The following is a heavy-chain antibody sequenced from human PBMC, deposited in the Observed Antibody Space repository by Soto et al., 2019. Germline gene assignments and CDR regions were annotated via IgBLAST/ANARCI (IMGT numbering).Heavy chain of an antibody. CDR1: GFTFSDST. CDR2: IRSEVYSYAT. J-gene: IGHJ6*02. CDR3: SRCSGSYCMDV. D-gene: IGHD3-10*02. Sequence: EVQLVESGGGLVQPGGSLKVSCAASGFTFSDSTIHWVRQASGKGLEWVGRIRSEVYSYATVCDASVKDRFSISRDDLRSTGYLQMNSLQIEETALYYCSRCSGSYCMDVWGQGTTVTVSS. V-gene: IGHV3-73*02.